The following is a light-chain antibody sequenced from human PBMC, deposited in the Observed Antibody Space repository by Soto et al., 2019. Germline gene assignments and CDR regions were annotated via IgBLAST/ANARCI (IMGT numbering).Light chain of an antibody. J-gene: IGKJ2*01. CDR2: DGS. Sequence: TQSPGTLSLSPGEGATLSCRASESISSWLAWYQQRPGKAPKLLIYDGSNLETGVPSRFSGSRSGTEFTLTISSLQPDDVATYYCQQYNGYSTFAQGTYVDIK. CDR1: ESISSW. CDR3: QQYNGYST. V-gene: IGKV1-5*01.